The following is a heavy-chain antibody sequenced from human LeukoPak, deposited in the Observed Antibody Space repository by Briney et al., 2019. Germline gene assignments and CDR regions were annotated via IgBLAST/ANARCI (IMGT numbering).Heavy chain of an antibody. Sequence: GGSPRLSCGASGVTSCDYYMSCIPDAPGGGGEWVLYIFIGGINIYYADSVKGRFTISRDNAKNSLYLKMNSLRAEDTAVYYCARDRVVRGVKSVGGYYYGMDVWGQGTTVAVSS. V-gene: IGHV3-11*01. J-gene: IGHJ6*02. D-gene: IGHD3-10*01. CDR3: ARDRVVRGVKSVGGYYYGMDV. CDR2: IFIGGINI. CDR1: GVTSCDYY.